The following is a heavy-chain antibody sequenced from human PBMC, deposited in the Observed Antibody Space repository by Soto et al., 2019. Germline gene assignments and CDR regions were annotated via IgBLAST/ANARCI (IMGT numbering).Heavy chain of an antibody. Sequence: QLQLVESGGGVVQPGRSLRLSCAASGFIFSQYGMHWVRQTPDKGLEWVGLIGRDGSRHFYAESVKGRFTISRDNSKDKLYLQIDSLRVGDPALYFCARDDDNPDKALDMWGQGTMVTVS. CDR1: GFIFSQYG. CDR3: ARDDDNPDKALDM. V-gene: IGHV3-33*01. J-gene: IGHJ3*02. D-gene: IGHD3-22*01. CDR2: IGRDGSRH.